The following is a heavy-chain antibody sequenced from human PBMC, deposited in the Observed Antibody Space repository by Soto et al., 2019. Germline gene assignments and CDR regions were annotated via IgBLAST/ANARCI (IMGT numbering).Heavy chain of an antibody. CDR3: ARDLSSHTPDAFDI. D-gene: IGHD6-13*01. V-gene: IGHV4-59*01. Sequence: PSETLSLTCTVSGGSISSYYWSWIRQPPGKGLEWIGYIYYSGSTNYNPSLKSRVTISVDTSKNQFSLKLSSVTAADTAVYYCARDLSSHTPDAFDIWGQGTMVTVSS. CDR2: IYYSGST. CDR1: GGSISSYY. J-gene: IGHJ3*02.